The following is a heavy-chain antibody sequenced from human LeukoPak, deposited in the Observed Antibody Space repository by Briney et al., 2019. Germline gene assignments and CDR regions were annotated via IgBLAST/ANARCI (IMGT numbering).Heavy chain of an antibody. CDR3: AGQKKHRALYFYHHHMDV. CDR2: INHSGST. CDR1: GGSFSGYY. J-gene: IGHJ6*03. V-gene: IGHV4-34*01. Sequence: SETLSLTCAVYGGSFSGYYWSWIRQPPGKGLVWIGEINHSGSTNYNPSLTSRVTISVDTSKNKFSLTLSSVTAADTAVYYCAGQKKHRALYFYHHHMDVWGKGTTVTISS.